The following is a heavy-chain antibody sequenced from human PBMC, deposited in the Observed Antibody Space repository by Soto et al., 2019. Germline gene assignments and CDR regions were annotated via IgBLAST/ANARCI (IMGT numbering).Heavy chain of an antibody. CDR2: VYYTGST. D-gene: IGHD2-15*01. V-gene: IGHV4-59*01. Sequence: KPSETLSLTGSVCGGSISGSYCSWIRQSPGNRLEWLGYVYYTGSTNYSPSLRSRVSISVDTSKNEFSLRLSSVTAADTAVYFCARRVALPAAHIEYLGQGT. CDR1: GGSISGSY. J-gene: IGHJ4*02. CDR3: ARRVALPAAHIEY.